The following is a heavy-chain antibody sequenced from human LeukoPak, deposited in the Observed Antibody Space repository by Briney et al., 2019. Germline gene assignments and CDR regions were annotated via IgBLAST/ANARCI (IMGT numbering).Heavy chain of an antibody. V-gene: IGHV1-2*02. D-gene: IGHD6-6*01. CDR1: GYTFTGYY. CDR2: INPNSGGT. CDR3: AITIDSSSSSVLEYFQY. Sequence: ASVKVSCKASGYTFTGYYMHWVRQAPGQGLKWMGWINPNSGGTNYAQKFQGRVTMTRDTSISTAYMELSRLRSDDTAMYYCAITIDSSSSSVLEYFQYWGQGTLVTVSS. J-gene: IGHJ1*01.